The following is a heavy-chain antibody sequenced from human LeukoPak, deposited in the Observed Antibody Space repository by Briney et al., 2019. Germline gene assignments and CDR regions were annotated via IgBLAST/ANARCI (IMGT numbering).Heavy chain of an antibody. CDR1: GGSISSYY. CDR3: ARGHGYYDSSGYYYVTPFDY. CDR2: IYYSGST. J-gene: IGHJ4*02. Sequence: ASETLSLTCTVSGGSISSYYWSWIRQPPGKGLGWIGYIYYSGSTNYNPSLKSRVTISVDTSKNQFSLKLSSVTAADTAVYYCARGHGYYDSSGYYYVTPFDYWGQGTLVTVSS. V-gene: IGHV4-59*01. D-gene: IGHD3-22*01.